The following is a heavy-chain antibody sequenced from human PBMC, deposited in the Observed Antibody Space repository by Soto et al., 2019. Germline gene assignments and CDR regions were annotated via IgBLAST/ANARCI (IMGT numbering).Heavy chain of an antibody. J-gene: IGHJ4*02. CDR1: GFSFDNHA. CDR3: AHPFGGVIVNPMAH. Sequence: QSGGSLRLSCVASGFSFDNHAMSWVRQAPGRGLEWVSSTSASGGSTYFADSVRGRFTMSRDNSKNTLHLHMSSLRPADTAVYFCAHPFGGVIVNPMAHWSQGTLVTVSS. V-gene: IGHV3-23*01. CDR2: TSASGGST. D-gene: IGHD3-16*02.